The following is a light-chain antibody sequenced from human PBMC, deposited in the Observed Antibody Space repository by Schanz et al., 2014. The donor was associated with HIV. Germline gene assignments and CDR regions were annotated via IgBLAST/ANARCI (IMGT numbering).Light chain of an antibody. CDR3: QQYNNWPPWT. Sequence: EIVLTQSPATLSLSPGERVTLSCRASQSVNNYLAWYQQKPGQAPRLLIYDASNRATGIPARFSGSGSGTEFTLTISSLQSEDFAVYYCQQYNNWPPWTFGQGTKVEIK. J-gene: IGKJ1*01. CDR2: DAS. CDR1: QSVNNY. V-gene: IGKV3-11*01.